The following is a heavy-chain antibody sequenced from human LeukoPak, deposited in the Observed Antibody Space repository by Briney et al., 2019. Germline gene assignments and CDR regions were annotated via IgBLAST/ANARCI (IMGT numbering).Heavy chain of an antibody. Sequence: SQTLSLTCAISGDSVSSKNGAWNWIRQSPSRGLEWLGRPYYRSKWYNDYAEFIQGRITINPDTSKTQFSVQLNSVTPEDTAVYFCARDIGTSGCYTFDYWGQGTLVTASS. D-gene: IGHD6-19*01. J-gene: IGHJ4*02. CDR3: ARDIGTSGCYTFDY. CDR1: GDSVSSKNGA. V-gene: IGHV6-1*01. CDR2: PYYRSKWYN.